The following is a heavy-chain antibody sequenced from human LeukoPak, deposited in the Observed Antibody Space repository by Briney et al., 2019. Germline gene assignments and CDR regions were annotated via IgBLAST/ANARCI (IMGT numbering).Heavy chain of an antibody. CDR3: ARYVPRGMLYSFNWFDP. D-gene: IGHD2-15*01. Sequence: ASVKVSCKAFGYTFTTFGISWVRQAPGQGLEWMGWISGYNGNTNYAQKFQGRVTMTTDTSTSTAYMELRSLRSDDTAVYYCARYVPRGMLYSFNWFDPWGQGTLVTVSS. CDR2: ISGYNGNT. V-gene: IGHV1-18*01. J-gene: IGHJ5*02. CDR1: GYTFTTFG.